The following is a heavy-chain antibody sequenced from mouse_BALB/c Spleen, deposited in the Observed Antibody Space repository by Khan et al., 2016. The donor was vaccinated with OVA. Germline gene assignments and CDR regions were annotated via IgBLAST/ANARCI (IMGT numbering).Heavy chain of an antibody. CDR2: IYPGSGLT. V-gene: IGHV1S22*01. D-gene: IGHD1-1*01. Sequence: LQQPGSELVRPGASVKLSCKASGYTFTSYWMHWVKQRPGQGLEWIGNIYPGSGLTNYDEKFKSKASLTVDTSSSTVYMQLSSLTSEDSAVYYCTRDYSYYYGRSPFAYWGQGTLVTVSA. CDR1: GYTFTSYW. CDR3: TRDYSYYYGRSPFAY. J-gene: IGHJ3*01.